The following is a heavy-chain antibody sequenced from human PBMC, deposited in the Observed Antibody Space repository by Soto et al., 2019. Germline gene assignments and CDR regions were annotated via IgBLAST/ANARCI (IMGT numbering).Heavy chain of an antibody. V-gene: IGHV3-48*02. CDR3: ARGAYTVTPNAFDY. Sequence: GGSLRLSCAASGCTFSSYSINWVRQAPGKGLEWVSYISRSSSTIYYADSGKGRFTISSDNAKNSLYLQMNSLRDEDTAVYYCARGAYTVTPNAFDYWGQGTLVTVSS. CDR1: GCTFSSYS. J-gene: IGHJ4*02. D-gene: IGHD4-17*01. CDR2: ISRSSSTI.